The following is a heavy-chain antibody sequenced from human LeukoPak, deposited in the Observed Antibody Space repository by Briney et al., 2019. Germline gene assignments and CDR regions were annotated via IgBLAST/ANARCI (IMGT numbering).Heavy chain of an antibody. CDR2: ISADSATT. CDR3: ARKSASGNYPLDY. V-gene: IGHV3-23*01. CDR1: GGSISNYY. D-gene: IGHD3-10*01. Sequence: ETLSLTCTVSGGSISNYYWSWIRQPPGKGLEWVSVISADSATTFYADSVKGRFTISRDNAKNTVFLQMSSLRAEDTALYYCARKSASGNYPLDYWGQGTLVTVSS. J-gene: IGHJ4*02.